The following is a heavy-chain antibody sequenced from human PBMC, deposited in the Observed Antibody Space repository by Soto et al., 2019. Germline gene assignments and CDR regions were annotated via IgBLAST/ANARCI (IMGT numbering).Heavy chain of an antibody. CDR1: GGSFSGYF. J-gene: IGHJ5*02. CDR2: INHSGST. V-gene: IGHV4-34*01. Sequence: QVQLQQWGAGLLKPSETLSLTCAVYGGSFSGYFWIWIRQSPGKGLEWIGEINHSGSTNYNPSLKSRVTMSVDTPKNQFSLEVRSVTAADTAVYYCARERQVGPSSGRFDPWGQGTLVTVST. CDR3: ARERQVGPSSGRFDP.